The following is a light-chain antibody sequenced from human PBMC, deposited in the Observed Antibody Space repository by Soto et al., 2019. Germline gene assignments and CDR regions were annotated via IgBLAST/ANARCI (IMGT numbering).Light chain of an antibody. Sequence: QSVLAQPASVSGSPGQSITISCTGTSIDVGGYNFVSWYQQHPGKAPKLMIYDLTYRSSGVSYRFSGSKSGNTASLTISGLQAEDEADYYCSSFTSSSTYVFGTGTKLTVL. CDR3: SSFTSSSTYV. CDR1: SIDVGGYNF. V-gene: IGLV2-14*03. J-gene: IGLJ1*01. CDR2: DLT.